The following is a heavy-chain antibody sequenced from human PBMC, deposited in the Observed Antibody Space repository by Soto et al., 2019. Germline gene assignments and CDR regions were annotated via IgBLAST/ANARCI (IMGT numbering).Heavy chain of an antibody. V-gene: IGHV3-23*01. CDR3: AKGFSADPKETRYNWKTGLFDY. D-gene: IGHD1-20*01. CDR1: GFTFSSYA. Sequence: GGSLRLSCAASGFTFSSYAMSWVRQAPGKGLEWVSAISGSGGSTYYADSGKGRFTISRDNSKNTLYLQMNSLRAEDTAVYYCAKGFSADPKETRYNWKTGLFDYWGQGTLVTVSS. J-gene: IGHJ4*02. CDR2: ISGSGGST.